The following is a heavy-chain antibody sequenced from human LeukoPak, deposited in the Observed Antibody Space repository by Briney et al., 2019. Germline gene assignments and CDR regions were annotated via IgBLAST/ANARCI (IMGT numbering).Heavy chain of an antibody. Sequence: SETLSLTCAVYGGSFSGYYWSWIRQPPGRGLEWIGEINHSGSTNYNPSLKSRVTISVDTSKNQFSLKLSSVTAADTAVYYCASGDYGGNSQYFQHWGQGTLVTVSS. V-gene: IGHV4-34*01. CDR3: ASGDYGGNSQYFQH. CDR2: INHSGST. J-gene: IGHJ1*01. CDR1: GGSFSGYY. D-gene: IGHD4-23*01.